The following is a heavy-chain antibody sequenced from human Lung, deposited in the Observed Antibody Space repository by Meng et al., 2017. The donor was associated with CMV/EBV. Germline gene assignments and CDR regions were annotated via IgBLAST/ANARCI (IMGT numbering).Heavy chain of an antibody. CDR2: NYYSGST. Sequence: GQLQGPGPGLVKPSETLSLTCAVSGGSISTYYWSWIRQPPGKGLEWIGNNYYSGSTNYNPSLASRVTISVDSSKNQFSLKLSSVTAADTAVYYCARHQNGGTYPLDYWGQGTLVTVSS. CDR1: GGSISTYY. CDR3: ARHQNGGTYPLDY. D-gene: IGHD3-16*02. V-gene: IGHV4-59*08. J-gene: IGHJ4*02.